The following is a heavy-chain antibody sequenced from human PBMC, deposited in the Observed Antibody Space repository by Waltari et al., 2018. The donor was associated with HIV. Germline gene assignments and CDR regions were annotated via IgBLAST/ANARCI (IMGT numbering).Heavy chain of an antibody. CDR1: GGSISSGSYY. CDR2: IYTSGST. D-gene: IGHD3-3*01. J-gene: IGHJ5*02. V-gene: IGHV4-61*02. Sequence: QVQLQESGPGLVKPSQTLSLTCTVSGGSISSGSYYWSWIRQPAGKGLELIGRIYTSGSTNYNPSLKSRVTISVDTSKNQFSLKLRSVTAADTAVYYCARAHYDFWSGTGSSGNWFDPWGQGTLVTVSS. CDR3: ARAHYDFWSGTGSSGNWFDP.